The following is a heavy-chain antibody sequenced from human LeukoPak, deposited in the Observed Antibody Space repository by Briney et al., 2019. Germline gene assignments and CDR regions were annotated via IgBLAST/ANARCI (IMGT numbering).Heavy chain of an antibody. V-gene: IGHV3-21*01. D-gene: IGHD2-15*01. J-gene: IGHJ4*02. CDR2: ISSSSSYI. CDR1: GFTFSSYS. CDR3: ARDDVGVVVAATHVDY. Sequence: GGSLRLSCAASGFTFSSYSMNWVRQAPGKGLEWVSSISSSSSYIYYADSAKGRFTISRDSAKNSLYLQMNSLRAEDTAVYYCARDDVGVVVAATHVDYWGQGTLVTVSS.